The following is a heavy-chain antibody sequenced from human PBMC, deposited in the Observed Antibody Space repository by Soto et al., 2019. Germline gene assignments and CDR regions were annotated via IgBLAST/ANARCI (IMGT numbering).Heavy chain of an antibody. CDR1: GYTFTSYD. J-gene: IGHJ6*02. Sequence: ASVKVSCKASGYTFTSYDINWVRQATGQGLEWMGWMNSNSGNTGYAQKFQGRVTMTSNTSISTAYMELSSLRSEDTAVYYCARGGYQLLPRVGSDYYYYGMDVWGQGTTVTVSS. D-gene: IGHD2-2*01. CDR3: ARGGYQLLPRVGSDYYYYGMDV. CDR2: MNSNSGNT. V-gene: IGHV1-8*01.